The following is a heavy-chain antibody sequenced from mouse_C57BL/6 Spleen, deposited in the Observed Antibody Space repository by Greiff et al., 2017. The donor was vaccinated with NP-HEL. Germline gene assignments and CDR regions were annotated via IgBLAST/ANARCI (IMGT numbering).Heavy chain of an antibody. V-gene: IGHV1-64*01. D-gene: IGHD1-1*01. CDR3: AKSSGTTVVAGDY. J-gene: IGHJ2*01. CDR2: IHPNSGST. CDR1: GYTFTSYW. Sequence: VQLQQPGAELVKPGASVKLSCKASGYTFTSYWMHWVKQRPGQGLEWIGMIHPNSGSTNYNEKFKSKATLTVDKSSSTAYMQLSSLTSEDSAVYYCAKSSGTTVVAGDYWGQGTTLTVSS.